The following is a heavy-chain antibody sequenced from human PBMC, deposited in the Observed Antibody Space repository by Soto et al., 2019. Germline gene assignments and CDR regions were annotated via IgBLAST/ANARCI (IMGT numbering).Heavy chain of an antibody. CDR1: GFTFSNYW. V-gene: IGHV3-30*02. D-gene: IGHD4-17*01. CDR2: IKEDGSNK. Sequence: GGSLRLSCAGSGFTFSNYWMSWVRQAPGKGLEWVAIIKEDGSNKYCVDSVKGRFTISRDNSKNTLHLQMNSLRAEDTAVYYCAKDLFLRRPLDYWGQGTLVTVSS. CDR3: AKDLFLRRPLDY. J-gene: IGHJ4*02.